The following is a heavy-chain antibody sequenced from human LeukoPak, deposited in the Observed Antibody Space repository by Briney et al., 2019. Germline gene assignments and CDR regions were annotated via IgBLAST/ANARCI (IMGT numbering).Heavy chain of an antibody. D-gene: IGHD2-15*01. CDR2: ISDRGGST. CDR1: GITLSNYG. Sequence: GGSLRLSCVVSGITLSNYGMSWVRQAPGKGLEWVAGISDRGGSTNYADSVKGRFTISRDNPKNTLYLQMNSLRSEDTAVYFCAKRGVVIRAVLVVGFHKEAYYFDSWGQGALVTVSS. J-gene: IGHJ4*02. CDR3: AKRGVVIRAVLVVGFHKEAYYFDS. V-gene: IGHV3-23*01.